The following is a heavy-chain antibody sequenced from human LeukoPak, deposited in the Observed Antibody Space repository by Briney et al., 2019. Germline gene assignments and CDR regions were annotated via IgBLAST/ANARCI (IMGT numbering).Heavy chain of an antibody. V-gene: IGHV4-34*01. D-gene: IGHD2-8*02. J-gene: IGHJ6*03. CDR3: ARLGHCTGGSCYQYYYMDV. CDR2: INHSGST. CDR1: GGSFSGYY. Sequence: SETLSLTCAVYGGSFSGYYWSWIRQPPGKGLEWIGEINHSGSTNYNPSLKSRVNISVDTSKDQFSLKMNSVTAADTAVYYCARLGHCTGGSCYQYYYMDVWGKGTMVTISS.